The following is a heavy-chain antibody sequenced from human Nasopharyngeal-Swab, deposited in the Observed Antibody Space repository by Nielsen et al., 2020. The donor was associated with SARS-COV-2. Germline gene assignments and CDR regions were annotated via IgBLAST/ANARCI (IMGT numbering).Heavy chain of an antibody. CDR1: GFTFENYG. J-gene: IGHJ6*02. Sequence: GGSLRLSCVVSGFTFENYGMHWVRQAPGKGLEWVAVISFDGRNKYFAGSVKGRFTISRDNSKNTVYLQMNSLRVGDTAVYYCARDRGSSLISFAIDVWGQGTTVTAS. D-gene: IGHD3-3*02. V-gene: IGHV3-30*03. CDR3: ARDRGSSLISFAIDV. CDR2: ISFDGRNK.